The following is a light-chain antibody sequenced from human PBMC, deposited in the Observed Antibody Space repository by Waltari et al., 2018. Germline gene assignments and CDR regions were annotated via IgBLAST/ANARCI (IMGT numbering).Light chain of an antibody. CDR3: ASWDDSLNGHWV. Sequence: QSVLTQPPSASGTPGQRVTISCSVSASNIGGNLVNWYQQLPGKAPKLPIDRGVQRPSGVPDRFSASKTGTSASLAISGLQSEDEADYFCASWDDSLNGHWVFGGGTKVTVL. J-gene: IGLJ3*02. CDR2: RGV. CDR1: ASNIGGNL. V-gene: IGLV1-44*01.